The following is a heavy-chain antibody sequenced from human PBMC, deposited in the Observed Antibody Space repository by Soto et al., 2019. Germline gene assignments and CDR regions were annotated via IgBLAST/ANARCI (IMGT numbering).Heavy chain of an antibody. CDR2: IVVGSGNT. D-gene: IGHD6-19*01. CDR3: AVLYPYSSGLDY. Sequence: GASVKVSCKASGFTFTSSAVQWVRQARGRRLEWIGWIVVGSGNTNYAQKFQERVTITRDMSTSTAYMELSSLRSEDTAVYYCAVLYPYSSGLDYWGQGTLVTVSS. CDR1: GFTFTSSA. V-gene: IGHV1-58*01. J-gene: IGHJ4*02.